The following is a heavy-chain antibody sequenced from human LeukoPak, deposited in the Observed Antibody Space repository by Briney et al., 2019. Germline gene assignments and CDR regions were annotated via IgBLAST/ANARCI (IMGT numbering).Heavy chain of an antibody. CDR2: ISGSGGST. CDR3: AKAAYSYGDFDY. D-gene: IGHD5-18*01. V-gene: IGHV3-23*01. CDR1: GFTITSYA. J-gene: IGHJ4*02. Sequence: GGSLRLSCAASGFTITSYAMSWVRQAPGKGLEWVSAISGSGGSTYYADSVKGRFTISRDNSKNTLYLQMNSLRAEDTAVYYCAKAAYSYGDFDYWGQGTLVTVSS.